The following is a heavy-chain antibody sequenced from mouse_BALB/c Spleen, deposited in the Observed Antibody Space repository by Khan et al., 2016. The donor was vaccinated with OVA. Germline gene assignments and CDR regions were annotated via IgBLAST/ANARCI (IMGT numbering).Heavy chain of an antibody. J-gene: IGHJ4*01. CDR1: GYSITRDYA. V-gene: IGHV3-2*02. CDR2: ISSSGST. Sequence: EVQLVESGPGLVKPSQSLSLTCTVTGYSITRDYAWNWIRQFPGNKLEWMGYISSSGSTNYNPALKSRISITRDTSKNQFFLQLNSVTTDDTATYYCARDGSRYNYAMDYWGQGTSVTVSS. CDR3: ARDGSRYNYAMDY. D-gene: IGHD2-3*01.